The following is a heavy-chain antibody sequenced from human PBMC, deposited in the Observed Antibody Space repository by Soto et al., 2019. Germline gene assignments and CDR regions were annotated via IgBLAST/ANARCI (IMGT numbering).Heavy chain of an antibody. D-gene: IGHD2-21*02. CDR1: GHTFTGYY. J-gene: IGHJ6*02. Sequence: ASVKVSCKASGHTFTGYYMHWVRQAPGEGLEWMGIINPSGGSTTYAQKFQNRVTMTRDTSTSTVYMELSSLRSEDTAVYYCARGIVVVTAIDYGMDVWGQGTTVTVSS. CDR2: INPSGGST. CDR3: ARGIVVVTAIDYGMDV. V-gene: IGHV1-46*01.